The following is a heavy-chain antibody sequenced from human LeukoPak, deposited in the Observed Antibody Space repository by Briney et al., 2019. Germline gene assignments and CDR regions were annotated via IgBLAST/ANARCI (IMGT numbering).Heavy chain of an antibody. Sequence: ASVKVSCKASGYTFTSYGISWVRQAPGQGLEWMGWISAYNGNTNYAQKLQGRVTMTTDTSTSTAYMELRSLRSDDTDVYYCAGMVRALHWFDPWGQGTLVTVSS. CDR2: ISAYNGNT. CDR3: AGMVRALHWFDP. V-gene: IGHV1-18*04. CDR1: GYTFTSYG. J-gene: IGHJ5*02. D-gene: IGHD3-10*01.